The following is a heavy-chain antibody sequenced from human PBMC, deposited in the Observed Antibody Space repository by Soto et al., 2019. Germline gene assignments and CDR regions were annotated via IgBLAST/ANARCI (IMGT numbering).Heavy chain of an antibody. CDR3: ARDQLPDCTNGVCYGGMDV. CDR2: ISYDGSNK. D-gene: IGHD2-8*01. CDR1: GFTFSSYA. Sequence: GGSLRLSCAASGFTFSSYAMPWVRQAPGKGLEWVAVISYDGSNKYYADSVKGRFTISRDNSKNTLYLQMNSLRAEDTAVYYCARDQLPDCTNGVCYGGMDVWGQGTTVTVSS. V-gene: IGHV3-30-3*01. J-gene: IGHJ6*02.